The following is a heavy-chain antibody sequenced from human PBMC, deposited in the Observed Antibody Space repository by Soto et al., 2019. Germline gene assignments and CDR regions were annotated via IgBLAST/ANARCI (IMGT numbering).Heavy chain of an antibody. CDR1: GGTFSSYA. CDR3: ASLYCSSTSCYGNDAFDI. J-gene: IGHJ3*02. Sequence: SVKVSCKASGGTFSSYAISWVRQAPGQGLEWMGGIIPIFGTANYAQKFQGRVTITADESTSTAYMELSSLRSEDTAVYYCASLYCSSTSCYGNDAFDIWGQGTMVTVSS. V-gene: IGHV1-69*13. D-gene: IGHD2-2*01. CDR2: IIPIFGTA.